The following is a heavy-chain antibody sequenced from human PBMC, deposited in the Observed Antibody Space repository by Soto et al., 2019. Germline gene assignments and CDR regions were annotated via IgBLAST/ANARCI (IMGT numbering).Heavy chain of an antibody. V-gene: IGHV4-39*01. J-gene: IGHJ5*02. CDR2: IYYSGST. Sequence: QLQLQESGPGLVKPSETLSLTCTVSGGSISSSSYYWGWIRQPPGKGLEWIGSIYYSGSTYYNPSLKSRVTISVDTSKNQFSLKLSSVTAVDTAVYYCARRRIVGATKYNWFDPWGQGTLVTVSS. D-gene: IGHD1-26*01. CDR3: ARRRIVGATKYNWFDP. CDR1: GGSISSSSYY.